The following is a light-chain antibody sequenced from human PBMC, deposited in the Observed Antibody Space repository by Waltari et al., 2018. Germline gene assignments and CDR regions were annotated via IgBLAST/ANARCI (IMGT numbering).Light chain of an antibody. V-gene: IGKV3-20*01. CDR3: QHYVRLPAT. CDR2: GAS. J-gene: IGKJ1*01. Sequence: IVLTQSPGTPSSSTGASATLSCRASQSVSRSLAWYQQKPGQAPKLLIYGASTRATGIPDRFTGSGSGTDFSLTISSLEPEDFAIYFCQHYVRLPATFGQGTKVEIK. CDR1: QSVSRS.